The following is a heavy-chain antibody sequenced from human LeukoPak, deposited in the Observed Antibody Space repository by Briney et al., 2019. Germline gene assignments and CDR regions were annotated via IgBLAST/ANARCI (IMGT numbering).Heavy chain of an antibody. J-gene: IGHJ4*02. CDR2: IWYDGSNK. CDR1: GFTFSSYG. V-gene: IGHV3-33*01. Sequence: GRSLRLSCAASGFTFSSYGMHWVRQAPGKGLEWVAVIWYDGSNKYYADSVKGRFTISRDNSKNTLYLQMNSLRAEDTAVYYCAREGDSGHFINPYDYWGQGTLVTVSS. CDR3: AREGDSGHFINPYDY. D-gene: IGHD5-12*01.